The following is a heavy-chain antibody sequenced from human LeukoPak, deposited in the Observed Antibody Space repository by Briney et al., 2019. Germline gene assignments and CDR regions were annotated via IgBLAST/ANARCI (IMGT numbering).Heavy chain of an antibody. CDR2: ISPIFGTV. D-gene: IGHD3-10*01. J-gene: IGHJ5*02. CDR3: ARERITMVRGVPLGFDP. CDR1: GGTFSRYA. Sequence: ASVKVSCKASGGTFSRYAISWVRQAPGQGLEWMGGISPIFGTVNYAQKFQGRVTITADESTSTAYMEVSSLRSEDTAVYYCARERITMVRGVPLGFDPWGQGTLVTVSS. V-gene: IGHV1-69*13.